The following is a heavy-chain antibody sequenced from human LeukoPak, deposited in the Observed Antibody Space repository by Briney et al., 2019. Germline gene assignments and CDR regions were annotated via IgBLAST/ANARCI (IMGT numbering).Heavy chain of an antibody. V-gene: IGHV4-34*01. J-gene: IGHJ3*02. D-gene: IGHD3-3*01. CDR1: GGSFSGYY. CDR2: INHSGST. Sequence: PSETLSLTCAVYGGSFSGYYWSWIRQPPGKGLEWIGEINHSGSTNYNPSLKSRVTISVDTSKNQFSLKLSSVTAADTAVYYCARVLPGITTFGSAFDIWGQGTMVTVSS. CDR3: ARVLPGITTFGSAFDI.